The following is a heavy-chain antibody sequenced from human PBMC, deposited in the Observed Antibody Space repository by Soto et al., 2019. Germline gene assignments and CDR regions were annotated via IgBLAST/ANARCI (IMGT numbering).Heavy chain of an antibody. J-gene: IGHJ6*02. V-gene: IGHV1-2*04. Sequence: GASVKVSCKASVYTFTGYYMHWVRQAPGQGLEWMGWINPNSGGTNYAQKFQGWVTMTRDTSISTAYMELSRLRSDDTAVYYCARDRGYSYGYYYYYGMDVWGQGTTVTVSS. D-gene: IGHD5-18*01. CDR3: ARDRGYSYGYYYYYGMDV. CDR1: VYTFTGYY. CDR2: INPNSGGT.